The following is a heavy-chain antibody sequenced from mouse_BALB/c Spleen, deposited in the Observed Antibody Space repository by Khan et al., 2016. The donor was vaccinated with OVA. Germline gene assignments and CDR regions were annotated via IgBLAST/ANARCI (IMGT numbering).Heavy chain of an antibody. Sequence: LQESGPELVKPGALVKISCKASGYTFTSYDINWVKQRPGQGLEWIGWIYPGDDSTKYNEKFKGKATLTADQSSSTAYLPLSSLTSENSAVYFWSREGLRGVAMDYWGQGTSVTVSS. J-gene: IGHJ4*01. CDR1: GYTFTSYD. CDR3: SREGLRGVAMDY. CDR2: IYPGDDST. D-gene: IGHD2-4*01. V-gene: IGHV1S33*01.